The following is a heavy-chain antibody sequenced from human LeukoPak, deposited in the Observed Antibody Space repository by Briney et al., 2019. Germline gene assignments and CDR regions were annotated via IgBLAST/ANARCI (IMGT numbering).Heavy chain of an antibody. CDR2: ISSSSSYI. CDR3: ARGQAPIL. Sequence: GGSLRLSCAASGFTFSSYSMNWVRQAGGKGLEWVSSISSSSSYIYYAHSVNGRFTISRDNAKNSLYLQMNSLRAEDTAVYYCARGQAPILWGQGTLVTVSS. CDR1: GFTFSSYS. J-gene: IGHJ4*02. V-gene: IGHV3-21*01.